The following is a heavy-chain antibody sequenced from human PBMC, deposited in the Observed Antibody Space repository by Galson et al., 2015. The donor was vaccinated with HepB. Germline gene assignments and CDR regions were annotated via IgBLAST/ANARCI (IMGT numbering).Heavy chain of an antibody. CDR1: GGSISSYY. CDR3: ARYGSGVTAMIDAFDI. J-gene: IGHJ3*02. Sequence: ETLSLTCTVSGGSISSYYWSWIRQPPGKGLEWIGYIYYSGSTNYNPSLKSRVTISVDTSKNQFSLKLSSVTAADTAVYYCARYGSGVTAMIDAFDIWGQGTMVTVSS. D-gene: IGHD2-15*01. V-gene: IGHV4-59*08. CDR2: IYYSGST.